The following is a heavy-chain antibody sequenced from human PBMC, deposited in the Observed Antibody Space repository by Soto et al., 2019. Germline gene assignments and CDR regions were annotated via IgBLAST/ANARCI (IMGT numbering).Heavy chain of an antibody. CDR2: INSDGSST. J-gene: IGHJ5*02. CDR3: AREKYQLLHPKQEVNWFDP. CDR1: GFTFSSYW. D-gene: IGHD2-2*01. V-gene: IGHV3-74*01. Sequence: GGSLRLSCAASGFTFSSYWMHWVRQAPGKGLVWVSRINSDGSSTSYADSVKGRFTISRDNAKNTLYLQMNSLRAEDTAVYYCAREKYQLLHPKQEVNWFDPWGQGTLVTVSS.